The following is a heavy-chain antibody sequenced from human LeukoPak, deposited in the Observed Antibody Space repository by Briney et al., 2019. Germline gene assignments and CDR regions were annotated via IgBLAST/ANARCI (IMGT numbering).Heavy chain of an antibody. CDR2: ISYDGSNK. J-gene: IGHJ4*02. Sequence: GRSLRLSCAASGFTFSSYAMHWVRQAPGKGLEWVAVISYDGSNKYYADSVKGRFTISRDNSKNTLYLQMNSLRAEDTAVYYCARDYYDSSLGYWGQGTLVTVSS. CDR1: GFTFSSYA. V-gene: IGHV3-30*04. CDR3: ARDYYDSSLGY. D-gene: IGHD3-22*01.